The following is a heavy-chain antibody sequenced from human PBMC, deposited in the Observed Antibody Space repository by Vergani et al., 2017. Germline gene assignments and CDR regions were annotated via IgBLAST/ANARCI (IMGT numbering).Heavy chain of an antibody. V-gene: IGHV1-46*03. D-gene: IGHD3-3*01. Sequence: VQLVQSGAEVKKPGASVKVSCKASGYTFTSYYMHWVRQAPGQGLEWMGIINPSGGSTSYAQKFQGRVTMTRDTSTSTVYMELSSLRSEDTAVYYCAREQGGRYYDFWSGYYPPDYWGQGTLVTVSS. CDR3: AREQGGRYYDFWSGYYPPDY. CDR2: INPSGGST. J-gene: IGHJ4*02. CDR1: GYTFTSYY.